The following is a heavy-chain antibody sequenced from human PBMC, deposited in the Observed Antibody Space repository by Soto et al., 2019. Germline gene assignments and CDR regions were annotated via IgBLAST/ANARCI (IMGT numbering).Heavy chain of an antibody. D-gene: IGHD2-2*01. J-gene: IGHJ6*02. CDR2: IVVGSGNT. Sequence: GASVKVSCTVSGFTFTDSAGQWVRQARGQGLEWIGWIVVGSGNTNYAQKFQERVTITRDMSTSTAYMELSSLRSEDTAVYYCAAGRTGGSYYGMDVWGQGTTVTVSS. V-gene: IGHV1-58*01. CDR3: AAGRTGGSYYGMDV. CDR1: GFTFTDSA.